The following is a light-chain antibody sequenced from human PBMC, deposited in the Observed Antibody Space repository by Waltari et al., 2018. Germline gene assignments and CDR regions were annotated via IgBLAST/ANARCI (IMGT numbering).Light chain of an antibody. CDR2: EVS. CDR3: CSYAGSSTFVV. CDR1: SSDVGSYNL. Sequence: QSALTQPASVSGSPGQSITISCTGTSSDVGSYNLVSWYEQHPGKAPKFMIYEVSKRPSGVVNRFSGSKSGNTASLTISGLQAEDEADYYCCSYAGSSTFVVFGGGTKLTVL. J-gene: IGLJ2*01. V-gene: IGLV2-23*02.